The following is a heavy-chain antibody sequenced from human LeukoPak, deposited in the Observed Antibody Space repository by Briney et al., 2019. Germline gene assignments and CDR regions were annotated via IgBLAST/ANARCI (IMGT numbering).Heavy chain of an antibody. CDR3: ARDGQDCSSTSCYTSWFDP. CDR1: GGTFSSYA. J-gene: IGHJ5*02. Sequence: ASVKVSCKASGGTFSSYAISWVRQAPGQRLEWMGGIIPIFGTANYAQKFQGRVTITTDESTSTAYMELSSLRSEDTAVYYCARDGQDCSSTSCYTSWFDPWGQGTLVTVSS. D-gene: IGHD2-2*02. CDR2: IIPIFGTA. V-gene: IGHV1-69*05.